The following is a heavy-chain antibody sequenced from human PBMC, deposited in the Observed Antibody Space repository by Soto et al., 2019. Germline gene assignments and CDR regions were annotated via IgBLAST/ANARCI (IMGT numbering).Heavy chain of an antibody. CDR3: AKMCRGSYYGMDV. V-gene: IGHV3-30*04. CDR2: ISYDGSNK. D-gene: IGHD3-16*01. J-gene: IGHJ6*02. Sequence: GGSLRLSCAASGFTFSSYAMHWVRQAPGKGLEWVAVISYDGSNKYYADSVKGRFTISRDNSKNTPYLQMNSLRAEDTAVYYCAKMCRGSYYGMDVWGQGTTVTVSS. CDR1: GFTFSSYA.